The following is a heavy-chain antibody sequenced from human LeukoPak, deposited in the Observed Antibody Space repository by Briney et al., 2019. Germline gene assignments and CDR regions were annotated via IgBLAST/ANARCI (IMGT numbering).Heavy chain of an antibody. Sequence: SETLSLTCAVYGGSFSGYYWSWIRQPPGKGLEWIGEINHSGSTNYNPSLKSRVTISVDTSKNQFSLKLSSVTAADTAVYYCARDSGVHGGNFFDYWGQGTLVTVSS. CDR1: GGSFSGYY. D-gene: IGHD4-23*01. CDR3: ARDSGVHGGNFFDY. J-gene: IGHJ4*02. V-gene: IGHV4-34*01. CDR2: INHSGST.